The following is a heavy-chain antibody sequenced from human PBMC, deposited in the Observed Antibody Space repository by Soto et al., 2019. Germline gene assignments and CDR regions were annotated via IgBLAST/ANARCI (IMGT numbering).Heavy chain of an antibody. J-gene: IGHJ2*01. CDR1: GFTFSSYW. Sequence: EVQLVESGGGLVQPGGSLTLSCAASGFTFSSYWMHWVRQAPGKGVVWVSRINPDGRGTNYADSVKDRFTISRDNAKNTLYLQMNSLRPEDTAVYYCARVGQGAWYFDLWGRGTLVTVSS. V-gene: IGHV3-74*01. CDR2: INPDGRGT. CDR3: ARVGQGAWYFDL. D-gene: IGHD1-26*01.